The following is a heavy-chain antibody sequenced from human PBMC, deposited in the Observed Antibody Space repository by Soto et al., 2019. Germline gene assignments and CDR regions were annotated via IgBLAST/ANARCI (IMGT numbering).Heavy chain of an antibody. J-gene: IGHJ4*02. Sequence: QVQLVQSGAEVKKPGSSVKVSCKASGGTFSSYSINWVRPAPGHGLEWMGEIIPILGTANYAQKFQGRVTNTADESTCTAYMELSSLGSEDSAVYYGGRDGGRHSGGIGYWGQGTLVTVSS. CDR2: IIPILGTA. D-gene: IGHD3-16*01. V-gene: IGHV1-69*01. CDR1: GGTFSSYS. CDR3: GRDGGRHSGGIGY.